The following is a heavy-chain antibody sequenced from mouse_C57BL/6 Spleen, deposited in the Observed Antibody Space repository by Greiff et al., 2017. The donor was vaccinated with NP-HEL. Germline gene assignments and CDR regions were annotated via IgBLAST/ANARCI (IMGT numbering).Heavy chain of an antibody. CDR2: IYPSDSET. J-gene: IGHJ2*01. D-gene: IGHD1-1*01. Sequence: QVQLQQPGAELVRPGSSVKLSCKASGYTFTSYWMDWVKQRPGQGLEWIGNIYPSDSETHYNQKFKDKATLTVDKSSSTAYMQLSSLTSEDSAVYYCARNDYYGSDYWGQGTTLTVSS. CDR1: GYTFTSYW. V-gene: IGHV1-61*01. CDR3: ARNDYYGSDY.